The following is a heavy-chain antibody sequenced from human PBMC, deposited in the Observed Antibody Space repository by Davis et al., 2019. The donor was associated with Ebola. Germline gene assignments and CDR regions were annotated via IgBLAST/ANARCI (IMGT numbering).Heavy chain of an antibody. CDR2: IYYSGST. J-gene: IGHJ4*02. V-gene: IGHV4-30-4*01. CDR1: GGSISSGDYF. Sequence: PSETLSLTCTVSGGSISSGDYFWSWIRQPPGKGLEWIGYIYYSGSTYYNPSLKSRVTISVDTSKNQFSLKLSSVTAADTAVYYCARVKYDSSGYYHFDYWGQGTLVTVSS. D-gene: IGHD3-22*01. CDR3: ARVKYDSSGYYHFDY.